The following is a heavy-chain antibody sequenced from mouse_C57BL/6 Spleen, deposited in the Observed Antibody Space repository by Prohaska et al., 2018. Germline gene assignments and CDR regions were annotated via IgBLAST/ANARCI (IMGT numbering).Heavy chain of an antibody. V-gene: IGHV1-18*01. CDR3: ARNYGNYFDV. J-gene: IGHJ1*03. Sequence: HGKSLEWIGDINPNNGGTIYNQKFKDKATLTVDKSSSTAYMELRSLTSEDTAVYYCARNYGNYFDVWGTGTTVTVSS. CDR2: INPNNGGT. D-gene: IGHD1-1*01.